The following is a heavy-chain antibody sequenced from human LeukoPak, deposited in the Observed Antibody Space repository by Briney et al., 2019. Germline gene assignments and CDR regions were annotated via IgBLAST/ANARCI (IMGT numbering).Heavy chain of an antibody. Sequence: SETLPLTCTVSGGSISSYFWSWIRQPPGKGLEWIGYIYYSGSTNYNPSLKSRVIISVDTSKNQFSLKLSSVTAADTAVYYCARVYHGSGSYYPRHFDYWGQGTLVTVSS. CDR3: ARVYHGSGSYYPRHFDY. J-gene: IGHJ4*02. D-gene: IGHD3-10*01. CDR1: GGSISSYF. V-gene: IGHV4-59*08. CDR2: IYYSGST.